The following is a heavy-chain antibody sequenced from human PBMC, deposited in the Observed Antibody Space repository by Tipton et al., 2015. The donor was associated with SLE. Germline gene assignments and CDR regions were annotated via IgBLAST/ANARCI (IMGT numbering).Heavy chain of an antibody. Sequence: TLSLTCAFYGGSFSDYYWSWIRQTPGEGLEWIGDINHIGSTNYNPSLKSRATISVDVSKNQFSLKLTSVTAADTAVYYCAKGRNSLDPWGQGTLVSVSS. J-gene: IGHJ5*02. CDR2: INHIGST. D-gene: IGHD4-23*01. CDR3: AKGRNSLDP. CDR1: GGSFSDYY. V-gene: IGHV4-34*01.